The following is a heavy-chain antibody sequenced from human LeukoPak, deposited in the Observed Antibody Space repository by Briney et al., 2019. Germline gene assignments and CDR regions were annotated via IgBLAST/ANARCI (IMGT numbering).Heavy chain of an antibody. CDR2: IYHSGST. J-gene: IGHJ5*02. D-gene: IGHD5-18*01. Sequence: PSETLSLTCTVSGYSISSGYYWGWIRQPPGKGLEWIGSIYHSGSTYYNPSLKSRVTISVDTSKNQFSLKLSSVTAADTAVYYCATNHGYSYAQPWGQGTLVTVSS. CDR3: ATNHGYSYAQP. V-gene: IGHV4-38-2*02. CDR1: GYSISSGYY.